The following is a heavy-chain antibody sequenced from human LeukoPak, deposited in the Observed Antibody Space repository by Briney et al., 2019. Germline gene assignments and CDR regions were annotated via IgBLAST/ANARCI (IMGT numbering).Heavy chain of an antibody. Sequence: SETLSLTCTVSGGSISSSSYYWGWIRQPPGKGLEWIGSIYYSGSTYYNPSLKSRVTISVDTSKNQFSLKLSSVTAADTAVYYCARRQIFDYWGQGTLVTVSS. CDR3: ARRQIFDY. V-gene: IGHV4-39*01. J-gene: IGHJ4*02. CDR1: GGSISSSSYY. CDR2: IYYSGST.